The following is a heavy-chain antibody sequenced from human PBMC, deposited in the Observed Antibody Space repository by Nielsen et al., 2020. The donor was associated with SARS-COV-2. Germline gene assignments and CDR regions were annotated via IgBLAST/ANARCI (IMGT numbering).Heavy chain of an antibody. CDR3: AKDEVGCSGGSCYYRNYYYYYGMDV. D-gene: IGHD2-15*01. Sequence: GESLKISCAASGFTFSSYAMHWVRQAQGKGLEWVAVISYDGSNKYYADSVKGRFTISRDNSKNTLYLQMNSLRAEDTAVYYCAKDEVGCSGGSCYYRNYYYYYGMDVWGQGTTVTVSS. J-gene: IGHJ6*02. CDR2: ISYDGSNK. V-gene: IGHV3-30-3*01. CDR1: GFTFSSYA.